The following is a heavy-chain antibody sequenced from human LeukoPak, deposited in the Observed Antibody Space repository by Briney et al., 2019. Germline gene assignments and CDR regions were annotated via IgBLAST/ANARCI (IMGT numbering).Heavy chain of an antibody. V-gene: IGHV3-21*01. D-gene: IGHD3-3*01. CDR3: ARERYDFWSGLKDY. CDR1: GFTFSSYS. CDR2: ISSSSSYI. Sequence: GRSLRLSCAASGFTFSSYSMNWVRQAPGKGLEWVSSISSSSSYIYYADSVKGRFTISRDNAKNSLYLQMNSLRAEDTAVYYCARERYDFWSGLKDYWGQGTLVTVSS. J-gene: IGHJ4*02.